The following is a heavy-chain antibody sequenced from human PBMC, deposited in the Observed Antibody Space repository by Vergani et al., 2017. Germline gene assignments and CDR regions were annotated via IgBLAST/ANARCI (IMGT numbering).Heavy chain of an antibody. D-gene: IGHD2-15*01. V-gene: IGHV3-23*01. Sequence: EVQLLESGGGLVQPGGSLRLSCAASGFTFSSYAMSWVRQAPGKGLECVSAISGSGGSTYYADSVKGRFTISRDNSKNTLYLQMNSLRAEDTAVYYCANLVFLAYCSGGSCETSDYWGQGTLVTVSS. CDR3: ANLVFLAYCSGGSCETSDY. CDR1: GFTFSSYA. CDR2: ISGSGGST. J-gene: IGHJ4*02.